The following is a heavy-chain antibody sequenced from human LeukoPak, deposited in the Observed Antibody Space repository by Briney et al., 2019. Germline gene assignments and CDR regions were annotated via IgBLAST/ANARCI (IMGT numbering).Heavy chain of an antibody. J-gene: IGHJ6*03. CDR3: ARGGSSWYYYMDV. CDR2: ISSSSSYI. CDR1: GFTFSGYT. D-gene: IGHD6-13*01. V-gene: IGHV3-21*04. Sequence: AGGSLRLSCAASGFTFSGYTMNWVRQAPGKGLEWVSSISSSSSYIYYADSVKGRFTISRDNAKKSLYLQMNSLRAEDTAVYYCARGGSSWYYYMDVWGKGTTVTVSS.